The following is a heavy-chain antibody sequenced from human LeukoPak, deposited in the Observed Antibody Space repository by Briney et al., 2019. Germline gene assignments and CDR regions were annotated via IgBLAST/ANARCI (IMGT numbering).Heavy chain of an antibody. V-gene: IGHV4-39*01. CDR2: IYSGGRI. D-gene: IGHD3-3*02. Sequence: SETLSLTCTVSGGSFSGLYYWAWIRQPPGKGLEWIGSIYSGGRIYYKPSLKSRVTISVDTSKNQFSLKLSSVTAADTAVYYCARIPSNARNDAFDIWGQGTMVTVSS. J-gene: IGHJ3*02. CDR1: GGSFSGLYY. CDR3: ARIPSNARNDAFDI.